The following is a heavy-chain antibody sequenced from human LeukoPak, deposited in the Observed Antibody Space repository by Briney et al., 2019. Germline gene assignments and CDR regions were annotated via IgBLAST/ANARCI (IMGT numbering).Heavy chain of an antibody. CDR3: ARSESRYSSSTGWFDP. J-gene: IGHJ5*02. V-gene: IGHV1-46*01. Sequence: ASVKVSCKASGYTFTNYYMHWVRQAPGQGLEWMGIINPSGGSTIYAQKFQGRVTITADKSTSTAYMELSSLRSEDTAVYYCARSESRYSSSTGWFDPWGQGTLVTVSS. CDR1: GYTFTNYY. CDR2: INPSGGST. D-gene: IGHD6-13*01.